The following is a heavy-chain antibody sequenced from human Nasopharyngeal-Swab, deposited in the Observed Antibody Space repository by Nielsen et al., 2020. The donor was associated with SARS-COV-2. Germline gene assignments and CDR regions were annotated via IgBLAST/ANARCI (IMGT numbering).Heavy chain of an antibody. CDR1: GFTFDDYA. CDR3: AKGSGDMGYCSSTSCYTGFDY. Sequence: SLKISCAASGFTFDDYAMHWVRQAQGKCLEWVSGISWNSGSIGYADSVKGRFTISRDNAENSLYLQMNSLRAEDTALYYCAKGSGDMGYCSSTSCYTGFDYWGQGTLVTVSS. CDR2: ISWNSGSI. V-gene: IGHV3-9*01. D-gene: IGHD2-2*02. J-gene: IGHJ4*02.